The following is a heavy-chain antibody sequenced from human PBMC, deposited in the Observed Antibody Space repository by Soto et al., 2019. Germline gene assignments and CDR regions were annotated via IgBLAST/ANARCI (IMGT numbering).Heavy chain of an antibody. CDR3: ARHRICGGGSCDFDS. Sequence: QLQLQESGPGLVKPSETLSLTCTVSGGSISTSAYYWSWIRQSPGKELEWIATIYYSGITYYNASLRSRVTESVDPSKHQFSLRLSAVTAADTAVFYCARHRICGGGSCDFDSWGQGAVVTVSS. CDR2: IYYSGIT. V-gene: IGHV4-39*01. D-gene: IGHD2-15*01. J-gene: IGHJ4*02. CDR1: GGSISTSAYY.